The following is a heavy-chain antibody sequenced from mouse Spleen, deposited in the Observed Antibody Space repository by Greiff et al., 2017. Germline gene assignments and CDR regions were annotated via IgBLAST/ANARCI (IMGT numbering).Heavy chain of an antibody. CDR2: ISSGGSYT. CDR3: ARPITTVGGFAY. V-gene: IGHV5-9-3*01. CDR1: GFSLTNYA. J-gene: IGHJ3*01. D-gene: IGHD1-1*01. Sequence: EVQVVESGPGLVAPSQSLSITCTVSGFSLTNYAVHWVRQTPEKRLEWVATISSGGSYTYYPDSVKGRFTISRDNAKNTLYLQMSSLRSEDTAMYYCARPITTVGGFAYWGQGTLVTVSA.